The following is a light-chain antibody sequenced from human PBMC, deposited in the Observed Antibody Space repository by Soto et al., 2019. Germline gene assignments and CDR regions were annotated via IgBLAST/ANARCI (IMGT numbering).Light chain of an antibody. Sequence: QSVLTQPPSGSGSPGQSVTISCTGTSSDVGSYDRVSWYQQPPGTAPKLLIYEVNNRPSGVPDRFSGSKSGNTASLTISGLQAEDETDYYCTSFTTSKTYVFGTGTKVTVL. CDR2: EVN. V-gene: IGLV2-18*02. J-gene: IGLJ1*01. CDR3: TSFTTSKTYV. CDR1: SSDVGSYDR.